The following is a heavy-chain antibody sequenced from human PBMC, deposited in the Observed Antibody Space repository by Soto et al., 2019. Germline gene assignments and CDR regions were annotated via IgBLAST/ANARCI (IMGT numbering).Heavy chain of an antibody. D-gene: IGHD3-3*01. V-gene: IGHV1-69*02. J-gene: IGHJ5*02. CDR1: GITVGSFI. CDR2: TAPMFKQT. CDR3: TTLGP. Sequence: QAQLVQSGAVVKKPGSSVVVSCKASGITVGSFIISWVRQAPGQGLEWMGKTAPMFKQTFYAQRFEGRVTITADTSANTVYMELTDLRFEDTAVYYCTTLGPWGQGTQVTVS.